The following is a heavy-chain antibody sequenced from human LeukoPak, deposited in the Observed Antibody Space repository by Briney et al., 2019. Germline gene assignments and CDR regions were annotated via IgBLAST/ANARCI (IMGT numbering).Heavy chain of an antibody. CDR2: IIPILGIA. V-gene: IGHV1-69*04. Sequence: SVKVSCKASGGTFSSYAISWVRQAPGQGLEWMGRIIPILGIANYAQKFQGRVTITADKSTSTAYMELSSLRSEDMAVYYCARAAGSGSYLYYYYGMDVWGQGTTVTVSS. D-gene: IGHD3-10*01. CDR3: ARAAGSGSYLYYYYGMDV. J-gene: IGHJ6*02. CDR1: GGTFSSYA.